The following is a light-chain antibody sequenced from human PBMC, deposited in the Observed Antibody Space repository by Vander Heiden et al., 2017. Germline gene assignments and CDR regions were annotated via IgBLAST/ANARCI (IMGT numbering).Light chain of an antibody. CDR1: SSDVGGYNY. V-gene: IGLV2-14*01. CDR3: SSYTSTSTPHFV. CDR2: EVS. J-gene: IGLJ1*01. Sequence: QSALTQPASVSGSPGQSITISCTGTSSDVGGYNYVSWYQQHPGKAPKLMLFEVSHRPSGVSHRFSGSKSGTTASLTISGLQADDEADYYCSSYTSTSTPHFVFGTGTTVTVL.